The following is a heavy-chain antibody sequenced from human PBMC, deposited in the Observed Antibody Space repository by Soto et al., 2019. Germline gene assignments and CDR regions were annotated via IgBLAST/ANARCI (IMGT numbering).Heavy chain of an antibody. J-gene: IGHJ6*02. CDR1: GYSFTSYW. Sequence: GESLKISCKGSGYSFTSYWISWVRQMPGKGLEWMGRIDPSDSYTNYSPSFQGHVTISADKSISTAYLQWSSLKASDTAMYYWARQLVITTDYYYYYGMDVWGQGTTVTVSS. CDR2: IDPSDSYT. V-gene: IGHV5-10-1*01. CDR3: ARQLVITTDYYYYYGMDV. D-gene: IGHD3-9*01.